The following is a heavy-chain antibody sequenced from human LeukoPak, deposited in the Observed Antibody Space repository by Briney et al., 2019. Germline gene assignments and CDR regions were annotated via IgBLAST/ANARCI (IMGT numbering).Heavy chain of an antibody. J-gene: IGHJ3*02. CDR2: IYYSGST. Sequence: SETLSLTCTVSGGSISSYYWSWIRQPPGKGLEWIGYIYYSGSTNYNPSLKSRVTISVDTSKNQFSLKLSSVTAADTAVYYCARAYYDFWSGYYSLSAFDIWGQGTMVTVSS. CDR3: ARAYYDFWSGYYSLSAFDI. CDR1: GGSISSYY. V-gene: IGHV4-59*08. D-gene: IGHD3-3*01.